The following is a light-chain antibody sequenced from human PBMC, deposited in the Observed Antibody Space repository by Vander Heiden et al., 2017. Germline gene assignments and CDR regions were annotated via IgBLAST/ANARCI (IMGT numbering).Light chain of an antibody. V-gene: IGLV1-51*01. CDR1: SSNIGNNY. CDR3: GTWDSSLSAGV. Sequence: QLVLPQPPSVSAAPGPKVTISCSGSSSNIGNNYVSWYRQLPGTAPKLVIYDNNKRPSGIPDRFSGSKSGTSATLGITGLQTGDEADFYCGTWDSSLSAGVFGGGTKLTVL. J-gene: IGLJ2*01. CDR2: DNN.